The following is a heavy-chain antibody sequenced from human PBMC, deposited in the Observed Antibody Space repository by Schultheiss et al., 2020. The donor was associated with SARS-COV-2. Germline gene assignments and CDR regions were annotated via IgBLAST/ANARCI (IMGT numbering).Heavy chain of an antibody. CDR1: GGSISSGGYY. Sequence: SQTLSLTCTVSGGSISSGGYYWSWIRQHPGKGLEWIGYIYYSGSTYYNPSLKSRVTISVDTSKNQFSLKLSSVTAADTAVYYCARGYYDILTGYWYYYGMDVWGQGTTVTV. J-gene: IGHJ6*02. CDR3: ARGYYDILTGYWYYYGMDV. D-gene: IGHD3-9*01. CDR2: IYYSGST. V-gene: IGHV4-31*03.